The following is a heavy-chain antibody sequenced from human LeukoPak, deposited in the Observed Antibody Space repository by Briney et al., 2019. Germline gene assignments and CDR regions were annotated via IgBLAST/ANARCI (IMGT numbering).Heavy chain of an antibody. J-gene: IGHJ2*01. CDR1: GFTFSSYA. CDR3: ASLGIATRYFDL. CDR2: ISGSGGST. V-gene: IGHV3-23*01. D-gene: IGHD6-13*01. Sequence: GGSLRLSCAASGFTFSSYAMSWVRQAPGKGLEWVSAISGSGGSTYYADSVKGRFTISRDNSKNTLYLQMNSLRAEDTAVYYCASLGIATRYFDLWGRGTLVTVSS.